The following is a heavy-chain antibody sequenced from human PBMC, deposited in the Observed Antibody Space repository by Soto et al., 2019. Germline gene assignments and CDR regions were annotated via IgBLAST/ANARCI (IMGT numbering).Heavy chain of an antibody. CDR2: ISSGGDTL. V-gene: IGHV3-48*03. Sequence: PGGSLRLSCAASGFIFSNYEMNWVRQAPGKGLEWVSYISSGGDTLYYADSVKGRFSISRDNAKNSLYLQMNSLRVEDTAVYYCARDFVESRHHWGQGTLVTVSS. CDR3: ARDFVESRHH. D-gene: IGHD3-16*02. J-gene: IGHJ5*02. CDR1: GFIFSNYE.